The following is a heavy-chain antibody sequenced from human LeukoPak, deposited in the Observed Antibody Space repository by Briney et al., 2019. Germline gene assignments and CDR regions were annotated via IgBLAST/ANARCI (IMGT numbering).Heavy chain of an antibody. J-gene: IGHJ6*03. D-gene: IGHD3-3*01. Sequence: ASVKVSCKASGYTFTGYYMHWVRQAPGQGLEWMGWINPNSGGTNYAQKFQGRVTMTRDTSISTAYMELSRLRSDDTAVYYCARDGGDFLEWLSNSVGYYMDVWGKGTTVTVSS. CDR2: INPNSGGT. CDR3: ARDGGDFLEWLSNSVGYYMDV. CDR1: GYTFTGYY. V-gene: IGHV1-2*02.